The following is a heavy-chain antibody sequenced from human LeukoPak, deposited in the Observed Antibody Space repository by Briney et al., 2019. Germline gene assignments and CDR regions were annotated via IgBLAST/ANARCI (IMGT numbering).Heavy chain of an antibody. J-gene: IGHJ3*02. CDR3: ARDLNPQSIGMRAFDI. CDR1: GYTFTNFY. CDR2: INPTTGST. V-gene: IGHV1-46*01. D-gene: IGHD1-14*01. Sequence: ASVKVSCKASGYTFTNFYLHWVRQAPGQGLEWMGIINPTTGSTTYAQKLQSRVTMTRDMSTSTVYMELSSLRSDDTAVYFCARDLNPQSIGMRAFDIWGQGTMVTASS.